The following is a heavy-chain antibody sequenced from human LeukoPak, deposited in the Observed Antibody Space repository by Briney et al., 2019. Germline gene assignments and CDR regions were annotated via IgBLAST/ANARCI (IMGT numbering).Heavy chain of an antibody. CDR2: IYHSGTT. CDR3: AKMSSASNWFDP. V-gene: IGHV4-30-2*01. Sequence: PSETLSLTCAVSGDSMSSGGYSWSWIRQPPGKGLQFIGYIYHSGTTYYDPSLRSRLTISVDRAENQLSLTLTSVTAADTATYYCAKMSSASNWFDPWGRGILVTVSS. D-gene: IGHD6-19*01. J-gene: IGHJ5*02. CDR1: GDSMSSGGYS.